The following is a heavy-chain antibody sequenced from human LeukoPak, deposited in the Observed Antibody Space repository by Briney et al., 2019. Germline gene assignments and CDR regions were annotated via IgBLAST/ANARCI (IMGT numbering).Heavy chain of an antibody. Sequence: GRSLRLSCAASGFTFSSYGMHWVRQAPGKGLEWVAVISYDGSNKYYADSVKGRFTISRDNSKNTLYLQMNSLRAEDTAVYYCARDGTVVVPAAIIFDYWGQGTLVTVSS. CDR1: GFTFSSYG. D-gene: IGHD2-2*01. V-gene: IGHV3-30*03. CDR3: ARDGTVVVPAAIIFDY. CDR2: ISYDGSNK. J-gene: IGHJ4*02.